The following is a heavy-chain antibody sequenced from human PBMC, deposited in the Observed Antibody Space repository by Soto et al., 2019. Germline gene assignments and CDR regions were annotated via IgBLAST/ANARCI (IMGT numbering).Heavy chain of an antibody. Sequence: PGGSLRLSCAASGFTFSSYSMNWVRQAPGKGLEWVSSISSSSSYIYYADSVKGRFTISRDNAKNSLYLQMNSLRAEDTAVYYCARASWRWELLSHYYYGMDVWGQGTTVTVS. CDR3: ARASWRWELLSHYYYGMDV. V-gene: IGHV3-21*01. CDR1: GFTFSSYS. J-gene: IGHJ6*02. D-gene: IGHD1-26*01. CDR2: ISSSSSYI.